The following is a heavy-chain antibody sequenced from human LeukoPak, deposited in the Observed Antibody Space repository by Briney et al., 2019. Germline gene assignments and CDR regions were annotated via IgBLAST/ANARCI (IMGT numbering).Heavy chain of an antibody. CDR1: GGSISSYY. CDR2: IYYSGST. CDR3: ARNELGYYAY. V-gene: IGHV4-59*01. J-gene: IGHJ4*02. D-gene: IGHD7-27*01. Sequence: SETLSLTCTVSGGSISSYYWSWIRQPPGKGLEWIGYIYYSGSTNYNPSLKSRVTISVDTSKNQFSLKLSSVTAADTAVYYCARNELGYYAYWGQGTLVTVSS.